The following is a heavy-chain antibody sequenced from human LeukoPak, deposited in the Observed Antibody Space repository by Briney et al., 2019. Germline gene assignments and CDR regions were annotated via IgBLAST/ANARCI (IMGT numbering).Heavy chain of an antibody. J-gene: IGHJ3*02. CDR3: AREYGSGGSAAFDI. V-gene: IGHV4-30-2*01. Sequence: SQTLSLTCAVSGGSISSGGYSWSWIRQPPGKGLEWIGYIYHSGSTYYNPSLKSRVTISVDRSKNQFSLKLSSVTAADTAVYYCAREYGSGGSAAFDIWGQGTMVTVSS. D-gene: IGHD2-15*01. CDR1: GGSISSGGYS. CDR2: IYHSGST.